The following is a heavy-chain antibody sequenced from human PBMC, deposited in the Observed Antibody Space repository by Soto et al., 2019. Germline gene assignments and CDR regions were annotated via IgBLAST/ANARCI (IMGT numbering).Heavy chain of an antibody. J-gene: IGHJ5*02. CDR1: GGSISSYY. D-gene: IGHD2-15*01. Sequence: SETLSLTCTVSGGSISSYYWSWIRQPPGKGLEWIGYIYYSGSTNYNPSLKRRGTISVDTSKNQFSLKLSSVAAADTAFYYCARLNGLLQRGPNRFDPRGQGTLVTVSS. V-gene: IGHV4-59*01. CDR2: IYYSGST. CDR3: ARLNGLLQRGPNRFDP.